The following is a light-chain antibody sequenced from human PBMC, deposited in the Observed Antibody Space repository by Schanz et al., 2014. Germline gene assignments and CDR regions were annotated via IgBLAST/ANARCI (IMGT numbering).Light chain of an antibody. CDR3: QQRSNWPPT. CDR1: QSVSSY. J-gene: IGKJ3*01. Sequence: VMTQSPATLSVSPGERGTLSCRASQSVSSYLAWYQQKPGQAPRLLIYGTSNRAAGIPDRFSGSGSGTDFTLTISSLEPEDFAVYYCQQRSNWPPTFGPGTKVDIK. V-gene: IGKV3-11*01. CDR2: GTS.